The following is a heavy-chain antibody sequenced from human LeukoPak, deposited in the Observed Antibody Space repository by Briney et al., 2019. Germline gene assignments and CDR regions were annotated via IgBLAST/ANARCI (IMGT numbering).Heavy chain of an antibody. Sequence: SVKVSCKPSGGTFSNFGISWVRQAPGQRLEWMGGIIPIFHTPNYAQKFQGRVTITADESTSTAYMELSSLRSEDAAVYYCARAWGTWGAFDIWGQGTMVTVSS. J-gene: IGHJ3*02. CDR1: GGTFSNFG. V-gene: IGHV1-69*13. CDR2: IIPIFHTP. D-gene: IGHD7-27*01. CDR3: ARAWGTWGAFDI.